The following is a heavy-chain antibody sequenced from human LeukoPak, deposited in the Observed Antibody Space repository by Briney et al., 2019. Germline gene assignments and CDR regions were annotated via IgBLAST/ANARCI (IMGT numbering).Heavy chain of an antibody. CDR3: AREVVYCSSTSCPVGY. CDR1: GYTFTSYG. CDR2: ISAYNGNT. Sequence: GASVKVSCKASGYTFTSYGISWVRQAPGQGLEWMGWISAYNGNTNYAQKLQGRVTMTTDTSTSTAYMELRSLRSDDTAVYYCAREVVYCSSTSCPVGYWGQGTLVTVSS. D-gene: IGHD2-2*01. J-gene: IGHJ4*02. V-gene: IGHV1-18*01.